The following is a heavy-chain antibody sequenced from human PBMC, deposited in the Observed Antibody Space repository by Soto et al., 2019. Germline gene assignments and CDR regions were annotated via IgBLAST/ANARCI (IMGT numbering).Heavy chain of an antibody. Sequence: SETLSLTCTVSGGSISSYYWSWIRQPPGKGLEWIGYIYYSGSTNYNPSLKSRVTISVDTSKNQFSLKLSSVTAADTAVYYCARGGAAGLIRSGSGPLRRSNWFDPWGQGTLVTVSS. CDR3: ARGGAAGLIRSGSGPLRRSNWFDP. J-gene: IGHJ5*02. CDR2: IYYSGST. D-gene: IGHD3-10*01. CDR1: GGSISSYY. V-gene: IGHV4-59*08.